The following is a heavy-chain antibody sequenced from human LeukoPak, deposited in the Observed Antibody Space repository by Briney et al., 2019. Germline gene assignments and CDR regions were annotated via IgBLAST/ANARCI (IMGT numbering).Heavy chain of an antibody. D-gene: IGHD3-10*01. CDR2: NYYSGSP. Sequence: SETLSLTCTVSGGSISGYYWSWIRQAPGKGLEWIGYNYYSGSPDYNPSPKSRVTISVDTSKNQVSLNLSFVTAADTAMYYCVRGSGGDGSGSLWGQGTLVTVSS. V-gene: IGHV4-59*01. CDR3: VRGSGGDGSGSL. J-gene: IGHJ4*02. CDR1: GGSISGYY.